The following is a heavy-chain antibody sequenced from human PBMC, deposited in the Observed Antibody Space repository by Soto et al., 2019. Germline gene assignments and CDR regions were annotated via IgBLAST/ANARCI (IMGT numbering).Heavy chain of an antibody. V-gene: IGHV1-3*01. J-gene: IGHJ5*02. CDR2: INAGNGNT. Sequence: ASVKVSCKASGYTFTSYAMHWVRQAPGQRLEWMGWINAGNGNTKYSQKFQGRVTITRDTSASTAYMELSSLRSEDTAVYYCARDVYYGSGSYYILYNWFDPWGQGTLVTVSS. D-gene: IGHD3-10*01. CDR3: ARDVYYGSGSYYILYNWFDP. CDR1: GYTFTSYA.